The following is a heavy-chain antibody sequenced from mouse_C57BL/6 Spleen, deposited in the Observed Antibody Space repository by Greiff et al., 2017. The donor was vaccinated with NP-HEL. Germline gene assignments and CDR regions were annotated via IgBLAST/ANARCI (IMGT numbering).Heavy chain of an antibody. CDR1: GYTFTSYW. CDR3: ARAGAQATRGFDY. CDR2: IDPSDSYT. J-gene: IGHJ2*01. D-gene: IGHD3-2*02. V-gene: IGHV1-69*01. Sequence: QVQLQQPGAELVMPGASVKLSCKASGYTFTSYWMHWVKQRPGQGLEWIGEIDPSDSYTNYNQKFKGKSTLTVDKSSSTAYMQLSSLTSEDSAVYDCARAGAQATRGFDYWGQGTTLTVSS.